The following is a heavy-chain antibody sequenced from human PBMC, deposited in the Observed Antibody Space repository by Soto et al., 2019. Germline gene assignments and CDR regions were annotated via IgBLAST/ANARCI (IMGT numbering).Heavy chain of an antibody. D-gene: IGHD6-19*01. CDR1: GFTFSSYW. Sequence: EVQLVESGGGLVQPGGSLRLSCAASGFTFSSYWMHWVRQAPGKGLVWVSRINSDGSSTSYADSVKGRFTISRDNAKNTLYLPMNSLRAEDTAVYYCAVAVAGPTAIGYWGQGTLVTVSS. CDR3: AVAVAGPTAIGY. J-gene: IGHJ4*02. CDR2: INSDGSST. V-gene: IGHV3-74*01.